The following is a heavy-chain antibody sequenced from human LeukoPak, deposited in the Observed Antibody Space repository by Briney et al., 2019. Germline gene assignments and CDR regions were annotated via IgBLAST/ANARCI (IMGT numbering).Heavy chain of an antibody. CDR2: ISYDGSNK. J-gene: IGHJ4*02. CDR3: FAGSYGGNDY. D-gene: IGHD4-23*01. V-gene: IGHV3-30-3*01. Sequence: TGGSLRLSCAASGFTFSSYAMSWVRQAPGKGLEWVAVISYDGSNKYYADSVKGRFTISRDNSKNTLYLQMNSLRAEDTAVYYCFAGSYGGNDYWGQGTLVTVSS. CDR1: GFTFSSYA.